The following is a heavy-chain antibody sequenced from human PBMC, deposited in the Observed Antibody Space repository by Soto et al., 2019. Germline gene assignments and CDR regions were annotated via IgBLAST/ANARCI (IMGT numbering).Heavy chain of an antibody. J-gene: IGHJ6*02. CDR2: INHGGST. V-gene: IGHV4-34*01. D-gene: IGHD3-3*01. Sequence: SETLSLTCAVYGGSFSGYYWSWIRQPPGKGLEWIGEINHGGSTNYNPSLKSRVTISVDTSKNQFSLKLSSVTAADTAVYYCARGVRLDYDFWSGYYMAPYMDVWGQGTTVTVSS. CDR3: ARGVRLDYDFWSGYYMAPYMDV. CDR1: GGSFSGYY.